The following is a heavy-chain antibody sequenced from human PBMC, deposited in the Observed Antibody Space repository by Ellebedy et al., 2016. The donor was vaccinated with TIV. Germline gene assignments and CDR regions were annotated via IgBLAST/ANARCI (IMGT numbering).Heavy chain of an antibody. Sequence: AASVKVSCKASGYSFTGSYIHWVRQAPGQGLEWMGWIKPHSGDTNYAQPFQGRATLTRDTFITTAYMELSSLRSDNTAVYYCARGWASGSYFPSWGQGTLLTVSS. J-gene: IGHJ5*02. CDR3: ARGWASGSYFPS. V-gene: IGHV1-2*02. CDR2: IKPHSGDT. D-gene: IGHD3-10*01. CDR1: GYSFTGSY.